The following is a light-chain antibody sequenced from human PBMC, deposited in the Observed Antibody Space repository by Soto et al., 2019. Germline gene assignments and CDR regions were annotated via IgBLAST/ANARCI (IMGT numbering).Light chain of an antibody. CDR3: QQRTFGPPDVT. V-gene: IGKV3-11*01. CDR2: DAS. Sequence: EIVLTQSPATLSLSPGERATLSCRASQSVGNYLAWYQQKPGQAPRLLIYDASNRATGIPARFRGSGSGTDFTLTISSLEPEDFAVYYCQQRTFGPPDVTFGQGTKVEIK. CDR1: QSVGNY. J-gene: IGKJ1*01.